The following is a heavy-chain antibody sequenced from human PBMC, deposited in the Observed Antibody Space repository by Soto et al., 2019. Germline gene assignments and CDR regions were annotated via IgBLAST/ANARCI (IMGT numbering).Heavy chain of an antibody. CDR1: GGSISSGGYY. CDR2: IYYSGST. V-gene: IGHV4-31*03. J-gene: IGHJ5*02. D-gene: IGHD3-10*01. Sequence: TLSLTCTVSGGSISSGGYYWSWMRQHPGKGLEWIGYIYYSGSTYYNPSLKSRVTISVDTSKNQFSLELSSVTAADTAVYYCARDLGRSYGSGSHYKPPPGWFDPWGQGTLVTVSS. CDR3: ARDLGRSYGSGSHYKPPPGWFDP.